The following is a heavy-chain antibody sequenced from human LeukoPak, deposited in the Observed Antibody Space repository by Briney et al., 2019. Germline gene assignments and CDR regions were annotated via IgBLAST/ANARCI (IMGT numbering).Heavy chain of an antibody. CDR3: ARGQQLVQVSSDFDY. J-gene: IGHJ4*02. CDR2: INTNTGNP. CDR1: GYTFTSYA. Sequence: ASVKVSCKASGYTFTSYAINWVRQAPGQGLEWMGWINTNTGNPTYAQGFTGRFVFSLDTSVSTAYLQISSLKAEDTAVYYCARGQQLVQVSSDFDYWGQGTLVTVSS. D-gene: IGHD6-13*01. V-gene: IGHV7-4-1*02.